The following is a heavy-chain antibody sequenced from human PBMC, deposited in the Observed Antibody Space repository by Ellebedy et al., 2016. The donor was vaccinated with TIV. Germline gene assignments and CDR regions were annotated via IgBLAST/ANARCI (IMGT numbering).Heavy chain of an antibody. J-gene: IGHJ5*02. CDR1: GFTFSNYW. Sequence: GGSLTLSXVASGFTFSNYWMHWVRQAPEKGLDWVANIKEDGSTIFYVASVKGRFTISRDNAKNSLYLQMNSLRTEDTAVYYCARAIGSGDGTWGQGALVTVSS. CDR3: ARAIGSGDGT. D-gene: IGHD2-15*01. CDR2: IKEDGSTI. V-gene: IGHV3-7*01.